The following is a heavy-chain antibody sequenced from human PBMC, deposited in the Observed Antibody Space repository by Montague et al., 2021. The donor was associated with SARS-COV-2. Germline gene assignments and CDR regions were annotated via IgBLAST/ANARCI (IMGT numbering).Heavy chain of an antibody. Sequence: SETLSLTCTVSGGSVSSGSYYWSWIRQPPGKGLEWIGYIYYSGSTNYNPSLKSRVTISVDTSKNQFSLKLSSVTAADTAVYYCARERLGNYDTSSYYIFDYWGQGTLVTVSS. V-gene: IGHV4-61*01. D-gene: IGHD3-22*01. CDR1: GGSVSSGSYY. J-gene: IGHJ4*02. CDR3: ARERLGNYDTSSYYIFDY. CDR2: IYYSGST.